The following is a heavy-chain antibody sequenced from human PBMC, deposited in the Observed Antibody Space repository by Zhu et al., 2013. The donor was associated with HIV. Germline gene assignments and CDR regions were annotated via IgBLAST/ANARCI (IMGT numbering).Heavy chain of an antibody. J-gene: IGHJ6*03. V-gene: IGHV1-2*02. Sequence: QVQLVQSGAEVKKPGASVKVSCKASGYTFTANYMHWVRQAPGQGLEWMGWINPKSGNTNYVQKFQGRVTMTRDTSISTAYMELSSLRSDDTAVYYCARGGVVVIAIRPRGYYMDVWGKGTRSPSP. CDR2: INPKSGNT. CDR3: ARGGVVVIAIRPRGYYMDV. CDR1: GYTFTANY. D-gene: IGHD2-21*01.